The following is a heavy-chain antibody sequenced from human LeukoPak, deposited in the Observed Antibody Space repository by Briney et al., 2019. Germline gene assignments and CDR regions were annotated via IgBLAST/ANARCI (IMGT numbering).Heavy chain of an antibody. CDR3: AAVLGYCSRTSWCIGGGGFVY. J-gene: IGHJ4*02. V-gene: IGHV1-58*01. CDR2: IVVGSGNT. CDR1: GFTFTSSA. D-gene: IGHD2-2*01. Sequence: SVKVSCKASGFTFTSSAVQWVRQARRQRLEWVGWIVVGSGNTNYAQKFQERVTITRDMSTSTAYTELSSLRSEDTAVYYCAAVLGYCSRTSWCIGGGGFVYWGQGTLVTVSS.